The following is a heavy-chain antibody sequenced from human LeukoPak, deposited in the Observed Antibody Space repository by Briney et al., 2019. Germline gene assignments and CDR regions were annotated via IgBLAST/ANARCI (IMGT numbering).Heavy chain of an antibody. Sequence: GGSLRLSCSASGFNFNSYIMNWVRQAPGKGLEWVSSMNTRSSFIYYADSVKGRFTISRDNAKNSLYLQMNGLRAENTAVYYCARRGQQLPHDAFDIWGQGTMVTVSS. CDR3: ARRGQQLPHDAFDI. CDR1: GFNFNSYI. V-gene: IGHV3-21*04. D-gene: IGHD6-13*01. CDR2: MNTRSSFI. J-gene: IGHJ3*02.